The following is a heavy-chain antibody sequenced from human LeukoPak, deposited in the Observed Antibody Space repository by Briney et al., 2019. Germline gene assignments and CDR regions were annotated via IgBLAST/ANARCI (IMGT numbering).Heavy chain of an antibody. CDR1: GFTVSSNY. CDR2: IYSGGST. Sequence: GGSVRLSCAASGFTVSSNYMSWVRQAPGKGLEWVSVIYSGGSTYYADSVKGRFTISRDNSKNTLYLQMNSLRAEDTAVYYCARDVREELGATTHYYGMDVWGQGTTVTVSS. CDR3: ARDVREELGATTHYYGMDV. V-gene: IGHV3-53*01. D-gene: IGHD1-26*01. J-gene: IGHJ6*02.